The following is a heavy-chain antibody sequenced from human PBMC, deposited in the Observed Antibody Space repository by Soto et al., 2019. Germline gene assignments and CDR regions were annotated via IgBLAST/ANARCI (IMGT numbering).Heavy chain of an antibody. CDR1: GGSISSYY. Sequence: SETLSLTCTVSGGSISSYYWSWIRQPTGKGLEWIGYIYYSGSTNYNPSLKSRVTISVDTSKNQFSLKLSSVTAADTAVYYCARAGARPYYYGMDVWGRGTTVTVSS. CDR3: ARAGARPYYYGMDV. V-gene: IGHV4-59*01. D-gene: IGHD3-10*01. J-gene: IGHJ6*02. CDR2: IYYSGST.